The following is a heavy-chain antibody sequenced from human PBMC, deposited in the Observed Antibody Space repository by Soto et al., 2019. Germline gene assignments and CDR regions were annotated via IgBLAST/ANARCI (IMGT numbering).Heavy chain of an antibody. CDR3: AKSYGNTWEQYDVDY. CDR1: GFTFSAYS. V-gene: IGHV3-23*01. Sequence: VHLLESGGGLVQPGGSLRLSCAASGFTFSAYSLSWVRQAPGKGLQWVSGISGLGGSRYYADSVTGRFTISRDNTKNSLYLQMDSLRGEDTAVYYCAKSYGNTWEQYDVDYWGQGTRLTGSS. D-gene: IGHD1-26*01. CDR2: ISGLGGSR. J-gene: IGHJ4*02.